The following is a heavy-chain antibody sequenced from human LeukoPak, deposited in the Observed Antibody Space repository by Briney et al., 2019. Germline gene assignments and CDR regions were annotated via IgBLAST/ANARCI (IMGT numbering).Heavy chain of an antibody. CDR1: GFTFNTYW. CDR3: ARGRVMEY. Sequence: TGGSLRLSCAASGFTFNTYWMTWVRQAPGKGLEWVANIKQDGSDKYYVDSVKGRFTISRDNAKNSLYLRMDSLRAEDTAVYYCARGRVMEYWGQGILVTVSS. CDR2: IKQDGSDK. V-gene: IGHV3-7*05. D-gene: IGHD3-16*01. J-gene: IGHJ4*02.